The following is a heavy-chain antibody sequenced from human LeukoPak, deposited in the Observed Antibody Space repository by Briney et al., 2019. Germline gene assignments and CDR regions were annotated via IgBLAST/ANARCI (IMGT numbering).Heavy chain of an antibody. CDR3: AKASTVTTPDY. D-gene: IGHD4-17*01. Sequence: GGSLRLSCAASGFTFSSSAMSWVRQAPGKGLEWVSSISGSGGSPYYADSVKGRFTISRDNSKNTLYLQMNSLRAEDTAVYYCAKASTVTTPDYWGQGTLVTVSS. CDR2: ISGSGGSP. J-gene: IGHJ4*02. V-gene: IGHV3-23*01. CDR1: GFTFSSSA.